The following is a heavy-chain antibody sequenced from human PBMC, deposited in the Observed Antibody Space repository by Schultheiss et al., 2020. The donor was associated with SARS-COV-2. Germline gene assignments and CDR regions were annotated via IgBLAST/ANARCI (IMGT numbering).Heavy chain of an antibody. CDR2: ISLSGGST. Sequence: GESLKISCAVSGFTFSNYAMNWVRQAPGKGLEWVSAISLSGGSTHYADSVKGRFTISRDTSKNTLYLQMNSLRAEDTAVYYCARDKAPRTEDGMDVWGQGTTVTVSS. V-gene: IGHV3-23*01. CDR1: GFTFSNYA. CDR3: ARDKAPRTEDGMDV. J-gene: IGHJ6*02.